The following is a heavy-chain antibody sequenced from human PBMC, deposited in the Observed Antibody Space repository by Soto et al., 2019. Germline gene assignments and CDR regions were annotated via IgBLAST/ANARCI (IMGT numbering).Heavy chain of an antibody. D-gene: IGHD6-19*01. CDR2: IYHSGST. V-gene: IGHV4-4*02. CDR1: GGSISSSNL. CDR3: ASRLAVAGSFDY. Sequence: PSETLSLTCAVSGGSISSSNLWSWVRQPPGKGLEWIGEIYHSGSTNYNPSLKSRVTISVDKSKNQFSLKLSSVTAADTAVYYCASRLAVAGSFDYWGQGTLVTVSS. J-gene: IGHJ4*02.